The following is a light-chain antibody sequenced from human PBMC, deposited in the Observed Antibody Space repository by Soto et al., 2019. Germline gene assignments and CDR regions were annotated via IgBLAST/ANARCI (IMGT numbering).Light chain of an antibody. Sequence: AIRMTQSPSSFSASTGDRVTITCRASQGIRSYLAWYQQKPGKAPKLLIYAASTLQSGVPSRFSGSGSGTDFTLTISCLQSEDFATYYCQQYYSYPGTFGQGTKVEIK. CDR2: AAS. CDR3: QQYYSYPGT. V-gene: IGKV1-8*01. CDR1: QGIRSY. J-gene: IGKJ1*01.